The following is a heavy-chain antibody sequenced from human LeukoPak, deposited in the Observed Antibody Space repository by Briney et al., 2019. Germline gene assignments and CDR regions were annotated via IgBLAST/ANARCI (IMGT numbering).Heavy chain of an antibody. J-gene: IGHJ4*02. V-gene: IGHV4-39*07. CDR2: IYYSGST. CDR1: GGSISSSSYY. D-gene: IGHD5-18*01. Sequence: PSETLSLTCTVSGGSISSSSYYWGWIRQPPGKGLEWIGSIYYSGSTYYNPSLKSRVTISVDTSKNQFSLKLSSVTAADTAVYYCARAIGYSYGYYFFDYWGQGTLVTVSS. CDR3: ARAIGYSYGYYFFDY.